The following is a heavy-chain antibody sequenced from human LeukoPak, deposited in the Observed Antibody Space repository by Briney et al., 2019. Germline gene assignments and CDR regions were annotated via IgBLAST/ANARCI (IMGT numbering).Heavy chain of an antibody. CDR1: GYTFTGYY. CDR2: INPNSGGT. CDR3: ARGPALHKNWVGGRWFDP. Sequence: ASVKVSCKASGYTFTGYYMHWVRQAPGQGLEWMGWINPNSGGTNYAQKFQGGVTMTRDTSESTAYMELSSLRSEDTAMYYCARGPALHKNWVGGRWFDPWGQGTLVTVSS. V-gene: IGHV1-2*02. D-gene: IGHD3-16*01. J-gene: IGHJ5*02.